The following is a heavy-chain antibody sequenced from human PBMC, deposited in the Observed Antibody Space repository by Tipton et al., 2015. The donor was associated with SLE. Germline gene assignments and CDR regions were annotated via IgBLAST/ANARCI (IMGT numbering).Heavy chain of an antibody. J-gene: IGHJ4*02. D-gene: IGHD2-8*02. CDR2: IYYSGST. CDR1: GGSISSGSYY. CDR3: ARRKEYCTGGVCHFDY. Sequence: TLSLTCTVSGGSISSGSYYWSWIRQPPGKGLEWIGYIYYSGSTNYNPSLKSRVTISVDTSKNQFSLKLSSVTAADTAVYYCARRKEYCTGGVCHFDYWGQGTLVTVSS. V-gene: IGHV4-61*01.